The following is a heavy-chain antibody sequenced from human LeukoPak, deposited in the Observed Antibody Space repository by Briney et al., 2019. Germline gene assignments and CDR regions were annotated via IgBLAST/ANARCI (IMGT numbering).Heavy chain of an antibody. CDR3: ASLTTADAFDI. D-gene: IGHD3-22*01. Sequence: PSETLSLTCTVSGGSISYFYWSWIRQPAGKGLEWIGRIYTSGSTNYNPSLKSRDTISVDTSKNQFSLKLSSVTAADTAVFYCASLTTADAFDIWGQGTMVTVSS. V-gene: IGHV4-4*07. J-gene: IGHJ3*02. CDR1: GGSISYFY. CDR2: IYTSGST.